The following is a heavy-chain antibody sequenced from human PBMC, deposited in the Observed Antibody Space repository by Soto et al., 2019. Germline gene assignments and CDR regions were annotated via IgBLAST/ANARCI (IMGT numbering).Heavy chain of an antibody. J-gene: IGHJ4*02. CDR3: AKGRSADWNDGYSYDY. V-gene: IGHV3-23*01. CDR1: GFTFSSYS. CDR2: ISGFGGST. Sequence: EVHLLESGGALVQRGGSLRLSCAASGFTFSSYSMSWFRQAPGKGLEWVSGISGFGGSTYYADSVKGRFTISRDNSKNDLYLQINSLRAEDTAKYYCAKGRSADWNDGYSYDYWGPGTLVTVSS. D-gene: IGHD1-1*01.